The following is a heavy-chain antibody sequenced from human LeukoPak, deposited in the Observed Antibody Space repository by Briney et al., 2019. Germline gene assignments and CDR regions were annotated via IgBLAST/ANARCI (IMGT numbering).Heavy chain of an antibody. CDR2: ISWNSGSI. V-gene: IGHV3-9*01. CDR1: GFTFDDYA. D-gene: IGHD2/OR15-2a*01. J-gene: IGHJ4*02. CDR3: ARGPSGGNRLWMDY. Sequence: GRSLRLSCAASGFTFDDYAMHWVRQAPGKGLEWVSGISWNSGSIGYADSVKGRFTISRDNAKNSLYLQMNSLRVEDTAVYYCARGPSGGNRLWMDYWGQGTLVTVSS.